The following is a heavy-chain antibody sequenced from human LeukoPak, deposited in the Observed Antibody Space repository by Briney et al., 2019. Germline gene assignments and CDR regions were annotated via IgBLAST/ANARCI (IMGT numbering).Heavy chain of an antibody. CDR3: ARDGVRSGYHEGPDY. Sequence: GGSLRLSCAASGFTFSSYGMHWVRQAPGKGQEWVAVIWYDGSNKYLADSVKGRFTISRDNSKNTLYLQMNSLRAEDTAVYYCARDGVRSGYHEGPDYWGQGTLVTVSS. V-gene: IGHV3-33*01. D-gene: IGHD3-22*01. J-gene: IGHJ4*02. CDR1: GFTFSSYG. CDR2: IWYDGSNK.